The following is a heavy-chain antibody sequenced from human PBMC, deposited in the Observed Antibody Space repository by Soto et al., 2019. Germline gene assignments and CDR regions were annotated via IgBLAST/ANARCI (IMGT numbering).Heavy chain of an antibody. D-gene: IGHD1-7*01. CDR3: TTDASNWNYDDYYYDMDV. J-gene: IGHJ6*03. V-gene: IGHV3-15*01. CDR1: GFTFSNAW. Sequence: EVQLVESGGGLVKPGGSLRLSCAASGFTFSNAWMSWVRQAPGKGLEWVGRIKSNTDGGPTDYAAPVKGRFTISRDDSKNTLYLQMNSLKTEDTAVYYCTTDASNWNYDDYYYDMDVWGKGTTVTVSS. CDR2: IKSNTDGGPT.